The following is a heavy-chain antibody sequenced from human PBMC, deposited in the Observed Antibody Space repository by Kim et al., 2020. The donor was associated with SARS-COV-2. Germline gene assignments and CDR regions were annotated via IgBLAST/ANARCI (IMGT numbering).Heavy chain of an antibody. CDR3: ARHQLLRASVDSLDF. CDR1: GASISSYY. D-gene: IGHD2-2*01. CDR2: IYYSGST. J-gene: IGHJ4*02. Sequence: SETLSLTCTVSGASISSYYWSWIRQPPGKGLEWIGYIYYSGSTNYNPSLKSRVTISVDTPKNQFSLKLSPVPAADTAVYYRARHQLLRASVDSLDFWGQG. V-gene: IGHV4-59*08.